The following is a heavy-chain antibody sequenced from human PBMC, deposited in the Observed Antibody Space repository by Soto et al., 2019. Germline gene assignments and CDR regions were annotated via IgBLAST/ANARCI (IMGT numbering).Heavy chain of an antibody. CDR3: ASVVGGYYYGMDV. D-gene: IGHD2-2*01. J-gene: IGHJ6*02. CDR1: GGSISSSNW. Sequence: QVQLQESGPGLVKPSGTLSLTCAVSGGSISSSNWWSWVRQPPGKGLEWIGEIYHSGSTNYNPSLQSRFTISVDKSKNQFSLKLSSVTAADTAGYYCASVVGGYYYGMDVWGQGTTVTVSS. CDR2: IYHSGST. V-gene: IGHV4-4*02.